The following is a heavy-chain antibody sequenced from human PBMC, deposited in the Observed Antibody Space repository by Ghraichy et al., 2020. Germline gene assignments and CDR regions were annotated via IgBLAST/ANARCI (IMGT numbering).Heavy chain of an antibody. CDR1: GGSFSDSY. J-gene: IGHJ4*02. CDR2: MSHGEGT. V-gene: IGHV4-34*01. Sequence: SETLSLTCAASGGSFSDSYWTWIRQPPGRGLEWIGEMSHGEGTNYNPYLRSRVTLSLATSEKHFSLNLSYVTAADTAVYYCSRGRDRAKLGINTYWGQGTLVTVAS. CDR3: SRGRDRAKLGINTY. D-gene: IGHD7-27*01.